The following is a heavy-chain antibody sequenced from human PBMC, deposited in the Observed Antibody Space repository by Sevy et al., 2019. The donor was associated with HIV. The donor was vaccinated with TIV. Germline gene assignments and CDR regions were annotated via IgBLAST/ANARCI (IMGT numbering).Heavy chain of an antibody. V-gene: IGHV3-23*01. J-gene: IGHJ3*02. CDR3: AGGRFDSTGSFDAFDI. D-gene: IGHD3-22*01. Sequence: GGSLRLSCEASGITFSGYAMNWVRQAPGKGLDWVSTIYGSAGVTYYADSVKGRFTISRDNSKNTLFLQMNNLRAEDTAVYYCAGGRFDSTGSFDAFDIWGRGTLVTVSS. CDR1: GITFSGYA. CDR2: IYGSAGVT.